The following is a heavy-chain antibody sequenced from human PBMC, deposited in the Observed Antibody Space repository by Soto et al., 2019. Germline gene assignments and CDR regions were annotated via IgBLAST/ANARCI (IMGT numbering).Heavy chain of an antibody. CDR3: ARGPGDLGYFDY. Sequence: GASVKVSCKASGYTFTSYDINWVRQAPGQGLEWMGWMNPYNGNTGYAQNFQGRVTMTRNTSISTAYMELSSLRSEDTAVYYCARGPGDLGYFDYWGQGARVTVSS. J-gene: IGHJ4*02. D-gene: IGHD3-10*01. CDR1: GYTFTSYD. CDR2: MNPYNGNT. V-gene: IGHV1-8*01.